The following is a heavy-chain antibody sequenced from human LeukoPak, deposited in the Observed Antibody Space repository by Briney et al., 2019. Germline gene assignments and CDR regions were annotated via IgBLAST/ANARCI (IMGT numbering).Heavy chain of an antibody. CDR3: ATKRWFYTPRGTSDL. J-gene: IGHJ3*01. V-gene: IGHV3-48*03. D-gene: IGHD2-15*01. Sequence: PGGSLRLSCAAPGLSFNSHELDWVRQAPGEGGEGVSDMVMYGAVVDYAASVKGRFTVSRDNAEKSFYFQMNSLRPGHTAVYFCATKRWFYTPRGTSDLSGQGTMVIVSS. CDR2: MVMYGAVV. CDR1: GLSFNSHE.